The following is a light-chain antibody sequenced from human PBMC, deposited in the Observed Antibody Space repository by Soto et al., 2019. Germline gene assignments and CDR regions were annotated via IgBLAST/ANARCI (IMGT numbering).Light chain of an antibody. J-gene: IGKJ5*01. V-gene: IGKV3D-20*02. Sequence: EIVLTQSPGTLSLAPGERATLSCMASRSVSNNYLARYQQKPVQAPRLQIYGASSRATGIPDRFSGSGSGTDFTLTISRLEPEDFAVYYCQQRSNWPLITFGQGTRLEIK. CDR3: QQRSNWPLIT. CDR1: RSVSNNY. CDR2: GAS.